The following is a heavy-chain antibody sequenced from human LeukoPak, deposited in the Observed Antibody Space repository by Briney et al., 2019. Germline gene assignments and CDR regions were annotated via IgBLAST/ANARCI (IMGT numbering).Heavy chain of an antibody. J-gene: IGHJ4*02. CDR2: TYPTGNT. CDR1: GDSINSGSSY. V-gene: IGHV4-61*02. CDR3: ARDRSYYSDSGTAY. Sequence: SETLSLTCTVSGDSINSGSSYWSWIRQPAGKGLDWIGRTYPTGNTNYNPTLWRRVTISVDTSKTQFSLWLNSVTAADTAVYFCARDRSYYSDSGTAYWGQGILVTVSS. D-gene: IGHD3-22*01.